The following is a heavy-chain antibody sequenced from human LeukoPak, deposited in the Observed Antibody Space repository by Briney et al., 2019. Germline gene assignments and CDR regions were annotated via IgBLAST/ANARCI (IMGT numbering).Heavy chain of an antibody. CDR1: GDSFSSYY. CDR3: ARAIYGDYFGY. D-gene: IGHD4-17*01. Sequence: SETLSLTCAVSGDSFSSYYWSWIRQPPGKGLEWVGYMYYSGSPNYNPSLKSRVTISVDTSKNQFSLKLSSVTAADTAVYYCARAIYGDYFGYWGQGTLVTVSS. V-gene: IGHV4-59*12. J-gene: IGHJ4*02. CDR2: MYYSGSP.